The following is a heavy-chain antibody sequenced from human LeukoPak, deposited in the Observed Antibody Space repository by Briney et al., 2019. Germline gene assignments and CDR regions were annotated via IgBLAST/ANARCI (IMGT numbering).Heavy chain of an antibody. D-gene: IGHD2-15*01. CDR2: MNPNSGNT. CDR3: ARGSCSGGSCYSGHYYYYYGMDV. Sequence: ASVKVSCKASGYTFTSYDINWVRQATGQGFEWMGWMNPNSGNTGYAQKFQGRVTMTRNTSISTAYMELSSLRSEDTAVYYCARGSCSGGSCYSGHYYYYYGMDVWGQGTTVTVSS. V-gene: IGHV1-8*01. J-gene: IGHJ6*02. CDR1: GYTFTSYD.